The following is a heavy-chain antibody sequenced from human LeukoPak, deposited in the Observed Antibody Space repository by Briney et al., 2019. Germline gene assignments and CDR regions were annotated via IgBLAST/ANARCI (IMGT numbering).Heavy chain of an antibody. V-gene: IGHV4-34*01. Sequence: PSETLSLTCAVYGGSFSGYYWGWIRQPPGKGLEWIGEINHSGSTNYNPSLKSRVTISVDTSKNQFSLKLSSVTAADTAVYYCARGRDIVVVRVWFDPWGQGTLATVSS. CDR1: GGSFSGYY. J-gene: IGHJ5*02. CDR3: ARGRDIVVVRVWFDP. D-gene: IGHD2-2*01. CDR2: INHSGST.